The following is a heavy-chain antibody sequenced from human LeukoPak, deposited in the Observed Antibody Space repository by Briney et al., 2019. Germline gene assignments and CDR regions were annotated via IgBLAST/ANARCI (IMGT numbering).Heavy chain of an antibody. Sequence: ASVKVSCKASGYIFISYGISWVRQVPGQGLEWMGWISGKNGNTIYAQKFQGRVTMTTDTSTGTAYMELRSLRSDDTAVYYCARDPSGDVVVITGDAFDVWGQGTMVTVSS. CDR2: ISGKNGNT. CDR3: ARDPSGDVVVITGDAFDV. J-gene: IGHJ3*01. V-gene: IGHV1-18*01. CDR1: GYIFISYG. D-gene: IGHD3-22*01.